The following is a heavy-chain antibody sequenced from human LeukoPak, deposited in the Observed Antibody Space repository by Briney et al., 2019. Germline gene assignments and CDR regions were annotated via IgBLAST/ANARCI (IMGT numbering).Heavy chain of an antibody. CDR1: GFTFSSYD. CDR3: ARDGGKRRDGYTILEVDY. CDR2: ILSDGSNK. D-gene: IGHD5-24*01. V-gene: IGHV3-30*03. Sequence: GGSLRLSCAASGFTFSSYDMNWVRQAPGKGLEWVAVILSDGSNKYYADSVKGRFTISRDNSKNTLYLQMNSLRAEDTAVYYCARDGGKRRDGYTILEVDYWGQGTLVTVSS. J-gene: IGHJ4*02.